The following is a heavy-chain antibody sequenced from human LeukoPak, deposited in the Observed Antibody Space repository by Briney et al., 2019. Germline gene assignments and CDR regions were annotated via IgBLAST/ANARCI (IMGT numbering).Heavy chain of an antibody. D-gene: IGHD3-3*01. Sequence: TGGSPRLSCAVSGFTFSDYYMDWARQAPGKGREWVGRIRNKANRYTTEYAASVKGRSTISRDDSKNSLYLQMNSLKAEDTAMYYCARGVLWSGYFYFDYWGQGTLVTVSS. CDR2: IRNKANRYTT. CDR3: ARGVLWSGYFYFDY. J-gene: IGHJ4*02. V-gene: IGHV3-72*01. CDR1: GFTFSDYY.